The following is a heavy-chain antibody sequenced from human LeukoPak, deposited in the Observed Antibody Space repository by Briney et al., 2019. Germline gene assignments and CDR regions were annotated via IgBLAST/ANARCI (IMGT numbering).Heavy chain of an antibody. CDR3: ARDEGLYYYGSGSYNWFDP. CDR1: GFAFSRYS. V-gene: IGHV3-48*01. J-gene: IGHJ5*02. D-gene: IGHD3-10*01. CDR2: ISSTSDTI. Sequence: GGSLRLSCAGSGFAFSRYSMNWVRQAPGRGLEWISFISSTSDTIYYADSVKGRFTISRDNARDSLYLQMNNLRAEDTALYHCARDEGLYYYGSGSYNWFDPWGQGTLVTVSS.